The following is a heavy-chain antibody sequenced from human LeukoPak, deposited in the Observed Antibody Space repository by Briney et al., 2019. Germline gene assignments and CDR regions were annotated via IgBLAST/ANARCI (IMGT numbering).Heavy chain of an antibody. CDR2: ISGDGGST. CDR3: AKVPGHSSGYHYYYYYMDV. CDR1: GFTFDDYA. Sequence: PGGSLRLSCAASGFTFDDYAMHWVRQAPGKGLEWVSLISGDGGSTYYPDSVKGRFTISRDNSKNSLYLQMNSLRTEDTALYYCAKVPGHSSGYHYYYYYMDVWGKGTTVTVSS. V-gene: IGHV3-43*02. J-gene: IGHJ6*03. D-gene: IGHD3-22*01.